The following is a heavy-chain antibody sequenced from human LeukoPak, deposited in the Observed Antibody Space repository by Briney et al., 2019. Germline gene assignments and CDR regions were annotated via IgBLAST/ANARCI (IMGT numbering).Heavy chain of an antibody. V-gene: IGHV3-23*01. CDR2: ISGNGGST. J-gene: IGHJ4*02. Sequence: PGGSLRLSCAASGFTFSSYAMSWVRQAPGKGLEWVSGISGNGGSTYYADSVKGRFTISRDNSKNTLYLQMNSLRAEDTAAYYCAKDMYSSSWYYFDYWGQGTLVTVSS. D-gene: IGHD6-13*01. CDR3: AKDMYSSSWYYFDY. CDR1: GFTFSSYA.